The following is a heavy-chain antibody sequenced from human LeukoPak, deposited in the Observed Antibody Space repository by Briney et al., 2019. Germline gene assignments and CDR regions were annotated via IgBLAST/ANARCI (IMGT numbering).Heavy chain of an antibody. CDR2: ISWNSGSI. CDR1: GFTFDDYA. CDR3: AKGRYYDSSGYLDFDY. V-gene: IGHV3-9*01. J-gene: IGHJ4*02. Sequence: PGRSLRLSCAASGFTFDDYAMHWVRHAPGKGLEWVSGISWNSGSIGYADSVKGRFTISRDNAKNSLYLQMNSLRAEDTALYYCAKGRYYDSSGYLDFDYWGQGTLVTVSS. D-gene: IGHD3-22*01.